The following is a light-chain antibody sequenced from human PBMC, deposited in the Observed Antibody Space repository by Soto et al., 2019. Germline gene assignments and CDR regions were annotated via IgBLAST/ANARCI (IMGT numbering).Light chain of an antibody. CDR2: GAS. CDR3: QQYNNWPL. V-gene: IGKV3-15*01. J-gene: IGKJ3*01. Sequence: EIVMTQSPATLSVSPGERATLSCRASQSVSRNLAWYQQKPGQAPRLLIYGASTRATGIPARFSGSGSGTEFTLTISSLQSEDFAVYYCQQYNNWPLFGPGTRVDI. CDR1: QSVSRN.